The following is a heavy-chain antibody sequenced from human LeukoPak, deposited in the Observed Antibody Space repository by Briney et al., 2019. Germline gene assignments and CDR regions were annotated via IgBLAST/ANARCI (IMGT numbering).Heavy chain of an antibody. J-gene: IGHJ4*02. Sequence: SETLSLTCAVYGGSFSGYYWSWIRQPPGKGLEWVGEINHSGSTNYNPSLKSRVTISVDTSKNQFSLKLSSVTAADTAVYYCASSGWTGWFDYWGQGTLVTVSS. V-gene: IGHV4-34*01. CDR2: INHSGST. CDR3: ASSGWTGWFDY. D-gene: IGHD6-19*01. CDR1: GGSFSGYY.